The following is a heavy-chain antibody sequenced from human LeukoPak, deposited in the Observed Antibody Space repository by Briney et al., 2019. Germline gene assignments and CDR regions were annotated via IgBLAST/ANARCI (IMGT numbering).Heavy chain of an antibody. CDR3: ARDRVQIWHYVGTSDV. J-gene: IGHJ4*02. V-gene: IGHV3-30*04. CDR1: GFTFHTYN. Sequence: PGGSLRLSCEASGFTFHTYNMFWVRQAPGKRLESVAVFSYDGKHIDYAASVQGRFIISRDITRNTLHLDMSNLRDEDTAVYYCARDRVQIWHYVGTSDVWGQGALVTVSS. CDR2: FSYDGKHI. D-gene: IGHD1-7*01.